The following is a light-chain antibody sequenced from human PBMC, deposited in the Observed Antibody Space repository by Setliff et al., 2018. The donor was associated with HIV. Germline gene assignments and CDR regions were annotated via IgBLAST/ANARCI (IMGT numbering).Light chain of an antibody. CDR2: NVN. J-gene: IGLJ1*01. CDR1: SNDIGGYNY. CDR3: NSYAGSNSGYV. Sequence: QSVLTQPASVSGSPGQTITISCTGTSNDIGGYNYVSWYQQHPGEAPKLIIYNVNNRPSGVSSRFSGSKSGDTASLTVSGLQAEDEADYYCNSYAGSNSGYVFGTGTKVTVL. V-gene: IGLV2-14*03.